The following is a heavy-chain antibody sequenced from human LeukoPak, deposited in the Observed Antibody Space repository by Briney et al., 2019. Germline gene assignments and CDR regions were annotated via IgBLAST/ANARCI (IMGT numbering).Heavy chain of an antibody. V-gene: IGHV4-4*07. D-gene: IGHD1-26*01. Sequence: GSLRLSCAASGFTFSSYAMSWVRQPAGKRLEWVGRVYSSGSTNYNPSLKSRVTMSVDTSKNQFSLKLSSVTAADTAVYYCTRISGNYGSYYLDYWGQGTLVTVSS. CDR2: VYSSGST. CDR3: TRISGNYGSYYLDY. CDR1: GFTFSSYA. J-gene: IGHJ4*02.